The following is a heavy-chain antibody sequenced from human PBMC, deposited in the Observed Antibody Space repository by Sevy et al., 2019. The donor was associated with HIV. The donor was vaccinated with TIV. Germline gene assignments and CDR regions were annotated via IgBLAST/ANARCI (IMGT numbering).Heavy chain of an antibody. D-gene: IGHD2-2*03. J-gene: IGHJ5*02. CDR2: MNPNSGNT. Sequence: ASVKVSCKASGYTFTNYDINWVRQATGQGLELMGWMNPNSGNTGYAQKFQGRVTMTRNTSISTAYMEQSSLRSEDTAVYYCARGTVLLGIVVVPAARGCFDPWGQGTLVTVSS. CDR1: GYTFTNYD. V-gene: IGHV1-8*01. CDR3: ARGTVLLGIVVVPAARGCFDP.